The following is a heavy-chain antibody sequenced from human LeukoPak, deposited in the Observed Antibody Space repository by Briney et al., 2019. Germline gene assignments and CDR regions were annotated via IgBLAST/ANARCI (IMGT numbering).Heavy chain of an antibody. CDR3: ARISLTGYAPISGFFDY. Sequence: SETLSLTCAVYGESFSGYYWTWIRQPPGKGLEWIGEINHSGSTNYKPSLKSRVTISVDTSKNQLSLKLNSVTAADTAVYYCARISLTGYAPISGFFDYWGQGTLVTVSS. V-gene: IGHV4-34*01. CDR1: GESFSGYY. D-gene: IGHD3-9*01. J-gene: IGHJ4*02. CDR2: INHSGST.